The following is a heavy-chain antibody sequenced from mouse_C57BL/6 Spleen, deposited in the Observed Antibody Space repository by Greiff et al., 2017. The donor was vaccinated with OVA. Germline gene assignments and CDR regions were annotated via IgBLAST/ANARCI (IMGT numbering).Heavy chain of an antibody. V-gene: IGHV1-82*01. D-gene: IGHD2-5*01. Sequence: QVQLQQSGPELVKPGASVKISCKASGYAFSSSWMNWVKQRPGKGLEWIGRIYPGAGDTNYNGKFTGKATLTADKSSSTAYMQLSSLTSEDSAVYFCARRPAYYSNYVYFDYWGQGTTLTVSS. J-gene: IGHJ2*01. CDR1: GYAFSSSW. CDR2: IYPGAGDT. CDR3: ARRPAYYSNYVYFDY.